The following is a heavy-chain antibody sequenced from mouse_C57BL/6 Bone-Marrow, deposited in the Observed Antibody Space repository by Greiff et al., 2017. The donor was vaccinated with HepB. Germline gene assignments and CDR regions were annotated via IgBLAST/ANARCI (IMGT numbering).Heavy chain of an antibody. CDR3: AFITTVVANWYFDV. V-gene: IGHV1-81*01. CDR2: IYPRSGNT. J-gene: IGHJ1*03. Sequence: VQLQQSGAELARPGASVKLSCKASGYTFTSYGISWVKQRTGQGLEWIGEIYPRSGNTYYNEKFKGKATLTADKSSSTAYMELRSLTSEDSAVYFCAFITTVVANWYFDVWGTGTTVTVSS. D-gene: IGHD1-1*01. CDR1: GYTFTSYG.